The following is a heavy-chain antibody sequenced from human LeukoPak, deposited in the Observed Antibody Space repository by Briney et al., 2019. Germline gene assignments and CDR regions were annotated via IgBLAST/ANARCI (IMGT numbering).Heavy chain of an antibody. D-gene: IGHD3-22*01. CDR3: ARLSYYYDSSGSTPGWFDP. Sequence: SETLSLTCTVSGGSISSYYWSWIRQPPVKGLEWIGYIYYSGSTNYNPSLKSRVTISVDTSKNQFSLKLSSVTAADTAVYYCARLSYYYDSSGSTPGWFDPWGQGTLVTVSS. CDR2: IYYSGST. CDR1: GGSISSYY. V-gene: IGHV4-59*08. J-gene: IGHJ5*02.